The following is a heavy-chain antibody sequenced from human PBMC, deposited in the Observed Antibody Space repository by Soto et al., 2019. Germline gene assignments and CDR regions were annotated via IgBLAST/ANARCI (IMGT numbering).Heavy chain of an antibody. CDR3: ARDTGLELPAY. CDR2: ITPNSGGT. J-gene: IGHJ4*02. V-gene: IGHV1-2*02. CDR1: GYSFTGYY. Sequence: SAKVSCKASGYSFTGYYMHWVRQAPGQGLAWMGWITPNSGGTNYAQKFQGRVTMTRDTSISTAYMELSRLRSDDTAVYYCARDTGLELPAYWGQGTLVTASS. D-gene: IGHD1-7*01.